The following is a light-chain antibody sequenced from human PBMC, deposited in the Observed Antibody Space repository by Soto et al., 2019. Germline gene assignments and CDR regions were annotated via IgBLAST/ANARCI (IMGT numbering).Light chain of an antibody. J-gene: IGKJ5*01. V-gene: IGKV3D-20*01. CDR2: DGS. CDR3: QQYGRSLLT. Sequence: EIVLTQSPATLSLSPGDRATLSCGASQSVRSSYVAWYQQKAGLAPRLLIYDGSSRASGIPDRFSGSGSGTDFTLTIGRLEPEDFALYYCQQYGRSLLTFGQGTRLEIK. CDR1: QSVRSSY.